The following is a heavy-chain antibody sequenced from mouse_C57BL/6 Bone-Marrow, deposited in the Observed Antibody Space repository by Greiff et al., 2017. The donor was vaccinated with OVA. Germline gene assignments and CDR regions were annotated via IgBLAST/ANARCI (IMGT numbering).Heavy chain of an antibody. CDR1: GYSITSDY. Sequence: VHVKQSGPGLAKPSQTLSLTCSVTGYSITSDYWNWIRKFPGNKLEYMGYISYSGSTYYNPSLKSRISITRDTSKNQYYLQLNSVTTEDTATYYCARTYSDYWYFDVWGTGTTVTVSS. CDR3: ARTYSDYWYFDV. D-gene: IGHD2-12*01. J-gene: IGHJ1*03. CDR2: ISYSGST. V-gene: IGHV3-8*01.